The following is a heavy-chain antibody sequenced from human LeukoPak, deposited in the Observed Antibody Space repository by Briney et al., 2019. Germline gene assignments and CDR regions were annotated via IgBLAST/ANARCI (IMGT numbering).Heavy chain of an antibody. CDR3: ARDTGHIRWGFDY. Sequence: GSLRLSCAASGFTFSSYGMHWVRQAPGKGQEWVAGIWYDGSDKYYADAVKGRFTISRDNSKNTLYLQMNSLRAEDTAVYYCARDTGHIRWGFDYWGQGTLVTVSS. CDR2: IWYDGSDK. V-gene: IGHV3-33*08. J-gene: IGHJ4*02. D-gene: IGHD4-23*01. CDR1: GFTFSSYG.